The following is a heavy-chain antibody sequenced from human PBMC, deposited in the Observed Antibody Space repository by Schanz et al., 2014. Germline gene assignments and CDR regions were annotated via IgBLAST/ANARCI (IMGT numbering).Heavy chain of an antibody. Sequence: EVQLLESGGGLVQPGGSLRLSCAASGFTFSSYDMHWVRQVTGKGLEWVSGIGTAGDTYYPDSVKGRFTISRENAQNSLFLQLNTLRAGDTAVYYCAKVAPAATYLDSWGLGTLVTVSS. D-gene: IGHD2-2*01. CDR1: GFTFSSYD. CDR2: IGTAGDT. CDR3: AKVAPAATYLDS. J-gene: IGHJ4*02. V-gene: IGHV3-13*04.